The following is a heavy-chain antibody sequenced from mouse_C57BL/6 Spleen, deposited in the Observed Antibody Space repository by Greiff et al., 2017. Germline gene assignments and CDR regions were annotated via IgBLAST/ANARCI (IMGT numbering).Heavy chain of an antibody. J-gene: IGHJ3*01. V-gene: IGHV1-42*01. CDR2: INTSTGDT. CDR3: ARRPVAY. Sequence: VQLQQPGAELVRPGASVKMSCKASGYSITGSCMHWVKQSPEQSLEWLGNINTSTGDTTYNQKFKAKATLTVDKSSSTAYLQLNSLTSEDSAVYYCARRPVAYWGQGTLVTVSA. CDR1: GYSITGSC.